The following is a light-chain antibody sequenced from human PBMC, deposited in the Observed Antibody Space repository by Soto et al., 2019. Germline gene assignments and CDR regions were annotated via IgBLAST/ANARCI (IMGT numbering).Light chain of an antibody. Sequence: DIHLTQSPSTLSASVGDRVTITCRASQSISSWLAWYQQKPGKAPKLLIYKASTLESGVPSRFSGSGSGTEFTRTISSLQPDDFATYYCQHWVDYMWTFGQWTKVEIK. CDR1: QSISSW. CDR3: QHWVDYMWT. V-gene: IGKV1-5*03. CDR2: KAS. J-gene: IGKJ1*01.